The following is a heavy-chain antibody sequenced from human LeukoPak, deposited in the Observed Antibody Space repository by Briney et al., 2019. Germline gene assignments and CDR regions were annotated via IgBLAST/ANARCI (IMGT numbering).Heavy chain of an antibody. D-gene: IGHD3-22*01. V-gene: IGHV3-74*01. Sequence: GGPLGLSCEASGFTFSTYWMYWVRQAPGEGLQWVSNINGDGSTTTYADSARGRFTVSRDNAKGTLHLQMSSLRAEDTAVYYCVRPRQGDTSAYRPLDYWGRGTLVTVSS. CDR3: VRPRQGDTSAYRPLDY. CDR1: GFTFSTYW. CDR2: INGDGSTT. J-gene: IGHJ4*02.